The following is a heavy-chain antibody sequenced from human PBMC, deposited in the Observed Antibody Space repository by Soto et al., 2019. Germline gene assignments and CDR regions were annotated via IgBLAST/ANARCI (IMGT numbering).Heavy chain of an antibody. Sequence: QVQLVESGGGVVQPGRSLRLSCAASGFTFSSYGMHWVRQAPGKGLEWVAVISYDGSNKYYADSVKGRFTISRDNSENTLYLQMNSLRAEDTAVYYCAKDLAPARLPYCSSTSCYVDYYYGMDVWGQGTTVTVSS. CDR2: ISYDGSNK. D-gene: IGHD2-2*01. CDR1: GFTFSSYG. V-gene: IGHV3-30*18. CDR3: AKDLAPARLPYCSSTSCYVDYYYGMDV. J-gene: IGHJ6*02.